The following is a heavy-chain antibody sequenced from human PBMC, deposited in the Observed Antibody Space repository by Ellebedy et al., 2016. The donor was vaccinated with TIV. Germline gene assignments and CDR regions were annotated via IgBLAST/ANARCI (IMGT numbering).Heavy chain of an antibody. V-gene: IGHV3-74*01. Sequence: GGSLRLSCAASGFTFSSYWMHWVRQAPGKGLVWVSHINNDGSSTSYADSVKGRFTISGDNAKNTLYLQMNSLRAEDTAVYYCARGGGYYYDSSGYYGGWFDPWGQGTLVTVSS. D-gene: IGHD3-22*01. CDR3: ARGGGYYYDSSGYYGGWFDP. CDR1: GFTFSSYW. J-gene: IGHJ5*02. CDR2: INNDGSST.